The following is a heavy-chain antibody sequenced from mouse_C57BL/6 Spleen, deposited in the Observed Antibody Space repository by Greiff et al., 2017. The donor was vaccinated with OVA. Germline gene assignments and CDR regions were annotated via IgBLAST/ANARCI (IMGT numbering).Heavy chain of an antibody. D-gene: IGHD2-1*01. CDR3: ARWGNYVDYAMDY. V-gene: IGHV1-26*01. J-gene: IGHJ4*01. CDR2: INPNNGGT. Sequence: EVQLQQSGPELVKPGASVKISCKASGYTFTDYYMNWVKQSHGKSLEWIGDINPNNGGTSYNQKFKGKATFTVDKSYSTAYMEIRSLTSEDSSVYYCARWGNYVDYAMDYWGQGTSVTVSS. CDR1: GYTFTDYY.